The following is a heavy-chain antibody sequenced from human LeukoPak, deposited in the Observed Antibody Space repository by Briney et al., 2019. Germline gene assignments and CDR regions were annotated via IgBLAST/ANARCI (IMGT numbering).Heavy chain of an antibody. CDR2: IRYDGSNK. V-gene: IGHV3-33*01. D-gene: IGHD3-22*01. J-gene: IGHJ4*02. CDR3: ARGGYYYDSSGYYSSLGY. CDR1: GFTFSSYG. Sequence: GSLRLSCAASGFTFSSYGMHWVRQAPGKGLEWVAVIRYDGSNKYYADSVKGRFTISRDNSKNTLYLQMNSLRAEDTAVYYCARGGYYYDSSGYYSSLGYWGQGTLVTVSS.